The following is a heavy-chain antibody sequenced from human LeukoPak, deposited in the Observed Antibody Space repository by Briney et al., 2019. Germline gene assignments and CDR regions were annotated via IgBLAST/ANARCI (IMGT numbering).Heavy chain of an antibody. Sequence: GASVKVSCKASGYTFTSYGISWVRQAPGQGLEWMGWISAYNGNTNYAQKLQGRVTMTTDTSTSTAYMELRSLRSDDTAVYYCAREAGIDYYGSRSRGWFDPWGQGTLVTVSS. CDR3: AREAGIDYYGSRSRGWFDP. J-gene: IGHJ5*02. CDR2: ISAYNGNT. D-gene: IGHD3-10*01. V-gene: IGHV1-18*01. CDR1: GYTFTSYG.